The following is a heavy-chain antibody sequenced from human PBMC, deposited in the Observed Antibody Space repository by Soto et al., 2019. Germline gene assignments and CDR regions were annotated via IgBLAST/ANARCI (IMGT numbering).Heavy chain of an antibody. D-gene: IGHD4-17*01. J-gene: IGHJ4*02. CDR2: IYYSGST. Sequence: SETLSLTCTVSGGSISSSSYYWGWIRQPPGKGLEWIGSIYYSGSTYYNPSLKSRVTISVDTSKNQFSLKLSSVTAADTAVYYCARFSLRRTVTTLRLHDYWGQGTLVTVSS. CDR3: ARFSLRRTVTTLRLHDY. V-gene: IGHV4-39*01. CDR1: GGSISSSSYY.